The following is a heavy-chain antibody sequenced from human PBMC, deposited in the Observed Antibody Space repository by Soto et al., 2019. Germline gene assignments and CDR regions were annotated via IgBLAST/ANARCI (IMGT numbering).Heavy chain of an antibody. Sequence: PGGSLRLSCAASGFTFSNAWMSWVRQAPGKGLEWVGRIKSKTDGGTTDYAAPVKGRFTISRDDSKNTLYLQMNSLKTEDTAVYYCTTDNEADYGDYVVVDYYYGMDVWGQGTTVTVSS. CDR1: GFTFSNAW. CDR3: TTDNEADYGDYVVVDYYYGMDV. CDR2: IKSKTDGGTT. V-gene: IGHV3-15*01. J-gene: IGHJ6*02. D-gene: IGHD4-17*01.